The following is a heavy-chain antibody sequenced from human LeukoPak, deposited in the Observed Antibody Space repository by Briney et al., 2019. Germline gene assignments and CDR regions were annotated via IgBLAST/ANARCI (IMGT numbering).Heavy chain of an antibody. Sequence: ASVKVSCKASGYTFTGYYMHWVRQAPAQGLEWMGRINPNSGGTNYAQKFQGRVTMTRDTSISTAYMELSRLRSDDTAVYYCARDEASIIAAADLWGQGTLVTVSS. CDR1: GYTFTGYY. D-gene: IGHD6-13*01. CDR3: ARDEASIIAAADL. J-gene: IGHJ5*02. V-gene: IGHV1-2*06. CDR2: INPNSGGT.